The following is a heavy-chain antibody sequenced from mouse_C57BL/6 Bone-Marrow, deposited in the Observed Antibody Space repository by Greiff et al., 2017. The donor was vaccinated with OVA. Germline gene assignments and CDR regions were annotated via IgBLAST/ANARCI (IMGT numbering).Heavy chain of an antibody. CDR1: GYSITSDY. Sequence: DVKLVESGPGLAKPSQTLSLTCSVTGYSITSDYWNWIRKFPGNKLEYMGYISYSGSTYYNPSLKSRISITRDTSKNQYYLQLNSVTTEDTATYYCARWTPYGRWYFDVWGTGTTVTVSS. CDR3: ARWTPYGRWYFDV. CDR2: ISYSGST. D-gene: IGHD1-1*01. J-gene: IGHJ1*03. V-gene: IGHV3-8*01.